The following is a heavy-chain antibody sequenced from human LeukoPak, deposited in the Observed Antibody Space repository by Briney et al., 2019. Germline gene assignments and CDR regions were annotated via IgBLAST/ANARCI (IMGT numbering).Heavy chain of an antibody. CDR2: IYYSGST. J-gene: IGHJ5*02. V-gene: IGHV4-59*01. CDR1: GGSISSYY. Sequence: SGTLSLTCTVSGGSISSYYWSWIRQPPGKGLEWIGYIYYSGSTNYNPSLKSRVTISVDTSKNQFSLKLSSVTAADTAVYYCASAVGGDAWHDGPNWFDPWGQGTLVTVSS. CDR3: ASAVGGDAWHDGPNWFDP. D-gene: IGHD1-1*01.